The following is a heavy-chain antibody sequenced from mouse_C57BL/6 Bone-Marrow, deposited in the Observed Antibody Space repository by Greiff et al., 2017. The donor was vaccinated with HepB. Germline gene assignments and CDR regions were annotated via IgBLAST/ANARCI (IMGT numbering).Heavy chain of an antibody. V-gene: IGHV5-12*01. D-gene: IGHD1-1*01. CDR1: GFTFSDYY. Sequence: EVKVVESGGGLVQPGGSLKLSCAASGFTFSDYYMYWVRQTPEKRLEWVAYISNGGGSTYYPDTVKGRFTISRDNAKNTLYLQMSRLKSEDTAMYYCARGYYGSRRYYFDYWGQGTTLTVSS. J-gene: IGHJ2*01. CDR2: ISNGGGST. CDR3: ARGYYGSRRYYFDY.